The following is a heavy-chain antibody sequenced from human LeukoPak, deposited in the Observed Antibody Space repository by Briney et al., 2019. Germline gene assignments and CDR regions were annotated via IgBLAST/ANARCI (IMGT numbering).Heavy chain of an antibody. CDR3: ATLKAAAVYYYYMDV. CDR2: FYYSGST. Sequence: PSETLSLTCIVSGGSISSTSYYWGWICQPPGKGLEWIGSFYYSGSTYYNPSLKSRVTISVDSSKNQFSLKLSSVTAADTALYYCATLKAAAVYYYYMDVWGKGTTVTVSS. D-gene: IGHD6-13*01. V-gene: IGHV4-39*01. J-gene: IGHJ6*03. CDR1: GGSISSTSYY.